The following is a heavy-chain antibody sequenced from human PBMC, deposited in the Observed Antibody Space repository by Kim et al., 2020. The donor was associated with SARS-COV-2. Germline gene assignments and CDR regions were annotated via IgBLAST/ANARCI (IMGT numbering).Heavy chain of an antibody. CDR2: INRDGSKE. D-gene: IGHD5-12*01. CDR1: GFTFSSAW. V-gene: IGHV3-7*01. CDR3: ARDTHESGYCRNDY. J-gene: IGHJ4*02. Sequence: GGSLRLSCAASGFTFSSAWMTWFRQAPGKGLEWVANINRDGSKENYVDSVKGRFTISRDNAKSSVFLQMYNLRAEDTAVFYCARDTHESGYCRNDYWGQGAVVTVSS.